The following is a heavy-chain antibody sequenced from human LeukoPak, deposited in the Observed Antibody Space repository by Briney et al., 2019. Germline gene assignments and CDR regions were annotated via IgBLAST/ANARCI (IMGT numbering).Heavy chain of an antibody. D-gene: IGHD2-2*01. V-gene: IGHV1-2*02. CDR2: INPNSGGT. J-gene: IGHJ3*02. CDR3: ARENVVPAAVDAFDI. Sequence: GASVMVSCKASGYTFTGYYMHWVRQAPGQGLEWMGWINPNSGGTNYAQKFQGRVTMTRDTSISTAYMELSRLRSDDTAVYYCARENVVPAAVDAFDIWGQGTMVTVSS. CDR1: GYTFTGYY.